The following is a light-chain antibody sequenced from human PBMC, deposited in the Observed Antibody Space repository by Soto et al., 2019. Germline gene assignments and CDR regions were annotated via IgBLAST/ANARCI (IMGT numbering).Light chain of an antibody. CDR3: QQRSNWPPTWT. CDR1: QSVSSN. CDR2: GAS. Sequence: EIVMTQSPATLSVSPGERATLSCRSSQSVSSNLAWYQQKPGQAPRLLIYGASNRATGIPARFSGRGSGTDFTLTISSLEAEDFAVYYCQQRSNWPPTWTFGQGTKVDI. J-gene: IGKJ1*01. V-gene: IGKV3D-15*01.